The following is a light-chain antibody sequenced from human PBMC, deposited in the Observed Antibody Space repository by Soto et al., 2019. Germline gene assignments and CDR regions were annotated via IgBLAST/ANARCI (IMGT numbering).Light chain of an antibody. J-gene: IGKJ4*01. V-gene: IGKV3-15*01. Sequence: QSASTLSVSPGERATLSCRASQSVSSNLAWYQQKPGQAPRLLIYGASTRATGIPARFSGSGSGTEFTLTISSLQSEDFAVYYCQQYNNWPPTFGGGTKVDIK. CDR1: QSVSSN. CDR3: QQYNNWPPT. CDR2: GAS.